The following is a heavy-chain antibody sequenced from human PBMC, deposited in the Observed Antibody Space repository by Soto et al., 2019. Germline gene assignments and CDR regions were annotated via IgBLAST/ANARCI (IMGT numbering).Heavy chain of an antibody. Sequence: GASVKVSCKAPGGTFSTYAISWVRQAPGQGLEWMGGIIPMFGTANYAQRFQDRVTITADESTNTVYMELSSLRSEDTAVYYCARAGDSGYDYGEGGYYGMDVWGQGTTVTVSS. CDR1: GGTFSTYA. CDR2: IIPMFGTA. V-gene: IGHV1-69*13. D-gene: IGHD5-12*01. J-gene: IGHJ6*02. CDR3: ARAGDSGYDYGEGGYYGMDV.